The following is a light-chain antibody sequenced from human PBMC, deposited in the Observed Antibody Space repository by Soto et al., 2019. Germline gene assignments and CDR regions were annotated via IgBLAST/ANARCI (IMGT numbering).Light chain of an antibody. J-gene: IGKJ2*01. CDR2: DAS. CDR1: QTVSSY. V-gene: IGKV3-11*01. Sequence: EIVLTQSPATLSLSPGERATLSCRASQTVSSYLAWYQQKPGQAPRLLIYDASTRATGIPARFSGSGSGTDFTLSISSLEPEDVAVYYCQQRSNWPRGYTFGQGTKLEIK. CDR3: QQRSNWPRGYT.